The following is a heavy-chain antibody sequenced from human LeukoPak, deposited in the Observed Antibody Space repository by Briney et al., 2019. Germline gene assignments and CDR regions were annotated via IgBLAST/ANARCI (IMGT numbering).Heavy chain of an antibody. D-gene: IGHD3-10*01. CDR3: ATHTTVRGGRTYYYYYMDV. CDR2: MNPNSGNT. CDR1: GYTFTSYD. V-gene: IGHV1-8*01. Sequence: ASVKVSCKASGYTFTSYDINWVRQATGQGLEWMGWMNPNSGNTGYAQKFQGRVTMTRNTSISTAYMELSSLRSEDTAVYYCATHTTVRGGRTYYYYYMDVWGKGTTVTISS. J-gene: IGHJ6*03.